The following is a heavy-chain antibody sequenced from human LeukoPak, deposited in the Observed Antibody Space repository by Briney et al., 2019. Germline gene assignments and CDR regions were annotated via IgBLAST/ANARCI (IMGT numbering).Heavy chain of an antibody. V-gene: IGHV3-74*01. CDR1: GFTFSTYL. CDR3: ASGELDSLYYFDY. CDR2: IHGDGIST. D-gene: IGHD1-1*01. Sequence: GGSLRLSCAASGFTFSTYLMHWVRQAPGKGLVWVSRIHGDGISTTYAGSVKGRFTISRDNAKNTLYLQMNSLRAEDTAVYFCASGELDSLYYFDYWGQGTLVTVSS. J-gene: IGHJ4*02.